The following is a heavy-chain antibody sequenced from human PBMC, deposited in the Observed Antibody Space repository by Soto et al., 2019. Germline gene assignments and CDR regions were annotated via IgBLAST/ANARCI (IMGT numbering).Heavy chain of an antibody. D-gene: IGHD2-2*01. Sequence: GASVKVSCKASGGTFSSYAISWVRQAPGQGLEWMGVIISIFGTANYAQKFQGRVTITADESTSTAYMYLSSLRSEDTAVYYCARDPPDIVVVPAAIGSDWFDPWGQGTLVTVSS. CDR1: GGTFSSYA. CDR2: IISIFGTA. V-gene: IGHV1-69*13. CDR3: ARDPPDIVVVPAAIGSDWFDP. J-gene: IGHJ5*02.